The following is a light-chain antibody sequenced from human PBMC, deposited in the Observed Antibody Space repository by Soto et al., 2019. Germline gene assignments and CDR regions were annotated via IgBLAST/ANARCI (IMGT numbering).Light chain of an antibody. CDR1: SSDVGGYNY. V-gene: IGLV2-11*01. CDR2: DVS. Sequence: QSALTQPRSVSGSPGQSVTISCTGTSSDVGGYNYVSWYQQHPGKAPKLMIYDVSKRPSGVPDRFSGSKSGNTASLTISGLQAEDEADYYCCSYAGSRWVFGGGTKVTV. CDR3: CSYAGSRWV. J-gene: IGLJ3*02.